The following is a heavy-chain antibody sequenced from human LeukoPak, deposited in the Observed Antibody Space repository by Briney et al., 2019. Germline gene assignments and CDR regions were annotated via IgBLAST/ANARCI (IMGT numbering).Heavy chain of an antibody. Sequence: GGSLRLSCAASGFTFSTYSMNWVRQDPGKGLEGVSSISSSSSYIYYADSVKGRFTISRDNAKKSLYLQMNSLRAEDTAVYYCARVGEKAFHLWPEIDYWGQGTLVTVSS. D-gene: IGHD5-24*01. J-gene: IGHJ4*02. CDR2: ISSSSSYI. CDR3: ARVGEKAFHLWPEIDY. CDR1: GFTFSTYS. V-gene: IGHV3-21*01.